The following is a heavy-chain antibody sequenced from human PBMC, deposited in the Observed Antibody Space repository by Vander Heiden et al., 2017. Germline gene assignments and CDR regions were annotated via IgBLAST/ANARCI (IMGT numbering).Heavy chain of an antibody. Sequence: EVQLLASGGGLVQPGGSLRLSCAASGFTFSSYPMSWVRQAPGKGMEWVSAISGSGGSTYYADSVKGRFTISRDNSKNTLYLQMNSLRAEDTAVYYCAMRRITMIVVVHYSAFDIWGQGTMVTVSS. V-gene: IGHV3-23*01. D-gene: IGHD3-22*01. CDR2: ISGSGGST. CDR1: GFTFSSYP. J-gene: IGHJ3*02. CDR3: AMRRITMIVVVHYSAFDI.